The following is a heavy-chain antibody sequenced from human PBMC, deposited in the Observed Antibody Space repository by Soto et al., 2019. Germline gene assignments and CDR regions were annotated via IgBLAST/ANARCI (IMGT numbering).Heavy chain of an antibody. CDR1: GVSFNNNG. CDR2: VSPPFRTS. D-gene: IGHD3-10*01. CDR3: ARVLYYGSGSYSPYGMDV. V-gene: IGHV1-69*01. J-gene: IGHJ6*02. Sequence: QVQLVQSGAEVKKPGSSVKVSCKTSGVSFNNNGIGWVRQAPGHGLEWMGGVSPPFRTSNYARKFQGRFSITADASTGTVNMVLSSLTSEDTAQYYCARVLYYGSGSYSPYGMDVWGQGTTVTVSS.